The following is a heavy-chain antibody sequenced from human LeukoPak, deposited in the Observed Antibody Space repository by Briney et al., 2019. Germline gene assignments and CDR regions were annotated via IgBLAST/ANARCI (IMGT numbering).Heavy chain of an antibody. V-gene: IGHV4-39*01. CDR3: ARLSPNSSYDFWSGYAHDAFDI. Sequence: SETLSLTCTVSGGSISSSSCYWGWIRQPPGKGLEWIGSIYYSGSTYYNPSLKSRVTISVDTSKNQFSLKLSSVTAADTAVYYCARLSPNSSYDFWSGYAHDAFDIWGQGTMVTVSS. CDR1: GGSISSSSCY. D-gene: IGHD3-3*01. CDR2: IYYSGST. J-gene: IGHJ3*02.